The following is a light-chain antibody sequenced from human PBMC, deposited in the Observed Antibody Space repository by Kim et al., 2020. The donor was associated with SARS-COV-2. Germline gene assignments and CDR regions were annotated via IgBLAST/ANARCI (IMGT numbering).Light chain of an antibody. CDR1: QDISSY. V-gene: IGKV1-9*01. CDR2: AAS. J-gene: IGKJ4*01. CDR3: QQLSSYPRT. Sequence: DILLTQSPSFLSASVGDRVAITCRASQDISSYLAWYQQKPGMAPKLLIYAASTLQTGVPSRFSGSESGTEFTLTISSLQPDDFAAYYCQQLSSYPRTFGGGTKLEI.